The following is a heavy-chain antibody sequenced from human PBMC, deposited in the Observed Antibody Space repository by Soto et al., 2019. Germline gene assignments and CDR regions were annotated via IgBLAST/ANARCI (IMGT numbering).Heavy chain of an antibody. D-gene: IGHD4-4*01. CDR1: GGSISSSSSY. CDR2: IYYSGST. J-gene: IGHJ4*02. V-gene: IGHV4-39*01. CDR3: SRLGTRAYSMRGHFGS. Sequence: SETLSLTCTVSGGSISSSSSYWGWIRQPPGKGLEWIGSIYYSGSTYYNPSLKSRVNILQDTSKNQFSLNLTSMTAADTAVYYCSRLGTRAYSMRGHFGSWGQGTLVTVSS.